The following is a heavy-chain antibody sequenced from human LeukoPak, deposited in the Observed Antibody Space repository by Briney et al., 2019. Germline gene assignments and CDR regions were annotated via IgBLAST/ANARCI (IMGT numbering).Heavy chain of an antibody. J-gene: IGHJ4*02. V-gene: IGHV4-39*07. CDR1: GGSIGSSSYY. Sequence: SETLSLTCTVSGGSIGSSSYYWGWIRQPPGKGLEWIGSIYYSGSTYYNPSLKSRVTISVDTSKNQFSLKLSSVTAADTAVYYCASLLVRPYDYGDYDEDDYWGQGTLVTVSS. D-gene: IGHD4-17*01. CDR2: IYYSGST. CDR3: ASLLVRPYDYGDYDEDDY.